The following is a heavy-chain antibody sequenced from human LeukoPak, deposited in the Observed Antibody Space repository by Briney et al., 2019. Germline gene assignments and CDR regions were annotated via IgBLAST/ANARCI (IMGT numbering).Heavy chain of an antibody. Sequence: ASVKVSCKASGGTFSSYAISWVRQAPGQGLEWMGRIIPILGIANYAQKFQGRVTITADKSTSTAYMELSSLRSEDTAVYYCARAYGGKEGYYMDVWGKGTTVTVSS. CDR1: GGTFSSYA. D-gene: IGHD4-23*01. CDR3: ARAYGGKEGYYMDV. CDR2: IIPILGIA. V-gene: IGHV1-69*04. J-gene: IGHJ6*03.